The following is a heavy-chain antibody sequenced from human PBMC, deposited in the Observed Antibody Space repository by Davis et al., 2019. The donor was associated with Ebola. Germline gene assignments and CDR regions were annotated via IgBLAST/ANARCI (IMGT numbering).Heavy chain of an antibody. Sequence: GESLKISCAASGFTFSSYSMNWVRQAPGKGLEWVSSISSSSSYIYYADSVKGRFTISRDNAKNSLYLQMNSLRAEDTAVYYCANDNLGGSYGYYFDYWGQGTLVTVSS. J-gene: IGHJ4*02. D-gene: IGHD1-26*01. CDR1: GFTFSSYS. V-gene: IGHV3-21*04. CDR3: ANDNLGGSYGYYFDY. CDR2: ISSSSSYI.